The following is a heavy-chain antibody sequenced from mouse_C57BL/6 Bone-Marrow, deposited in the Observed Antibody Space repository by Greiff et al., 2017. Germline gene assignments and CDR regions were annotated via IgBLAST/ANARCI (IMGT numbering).Heavy chain of an antibody. CDR3: ANYYGLSAMDY. Sequence: QVQLTESGAELARPGASVKLSCKASGYTFTSYGISWVKQRTGQGLEWIGEIYPRSGNTYYNEKFKGQATLTADKSSSTAYMELRILTSEDSAVYFCANYYGLSAMDYWGQGTSVTVSS. CDR2: IYPRSGNT. J-gene: IGHJ4*01. CDR1: GYTFTSYG. D-gene: IGHD1-1*01. V-gene: IGHV1-81*01.